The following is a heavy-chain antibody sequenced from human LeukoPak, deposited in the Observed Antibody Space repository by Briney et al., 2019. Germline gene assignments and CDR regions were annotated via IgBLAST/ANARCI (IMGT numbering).Heavy chain of an antibody. CDR2: IRSKAYGGTT. CDR1: GFTFGDYD. CDR3: VETGFDY. D-gene: IGHD3-3*01. J-gene: IGHJ4*02. V-gene: IGHV3-49*04. Sequence: GGSLRLSCTASGFTFGDYDMSWVRQAPGKGLEWVGFIRSKAYGGTTEYAAPVKGRFTISRDDSKSIAYLQMNSLKTEDTAVYYCVETGFDYWGQGTLVTVSS.